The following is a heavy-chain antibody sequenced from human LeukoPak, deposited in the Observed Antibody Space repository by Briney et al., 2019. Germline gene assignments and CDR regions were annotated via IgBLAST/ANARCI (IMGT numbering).Heavy chain of an antibody. J-gene: IGHJ4*02. CDR3: AKDWADITGTTPPDY. Sequence: PGGSLRLSCAASGLTFSSYGMHWVRQAPGKGLEWVAFIRYDGSNKYYADSVKGRFTISRDNSKNTLYLQMNSLRAEDTAVYYCAKDWADITGTTPPDYWGQGTLVTVSS. D-gene: IGHD1-7*01. CDR1: GLTFSSYG. V-gene: IGHV3-30*02. CDR2: IRYDGSNK.